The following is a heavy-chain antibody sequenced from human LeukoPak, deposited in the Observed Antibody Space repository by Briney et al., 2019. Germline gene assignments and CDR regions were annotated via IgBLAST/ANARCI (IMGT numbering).Heavy chain of an antibody. CDR1: GGSISSYY. Sequence: SETLSLTCTVSGGSISSYYWSWIRQPPGKGLEWIGYIYYSGSTNYNPSLKGRVTISVDTSKNQFSLKLSSVTAADTAVYYCARGYCSGGSCYEFDYWGQGTLVTVSS. J-gene: IGHJ4*02. V-gene: IGHV4-59*01. CDR2: IYYSGST. CDR3: ARGYCSGGSCYEFDY. D-gene: IGHD2-15*01.